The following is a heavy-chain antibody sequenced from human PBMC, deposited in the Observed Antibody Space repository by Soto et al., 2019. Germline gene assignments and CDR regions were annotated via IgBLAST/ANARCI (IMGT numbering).Heavy chain of an antibody. CDR1: ELPFTDYS. J-gene: IGHJ4*02. Sequence: QAQLVESGGGVVQPGRPLRLSCAASELPFTDYSMHWVRQTADKGLEWVAFISHDGRNTFYSDSVKGRFTISRDDSRSMSFLQMSGVTVEDTAIYYCAVDGVPTSSFRYYYFRFWGRGTLVTVSS. CDR3: AVDGVPTSSFRYYYFRF. V-gene: IGHV3-30*04. CDR2: ISHDGRNT. D-gene: IGHD3-9*01.